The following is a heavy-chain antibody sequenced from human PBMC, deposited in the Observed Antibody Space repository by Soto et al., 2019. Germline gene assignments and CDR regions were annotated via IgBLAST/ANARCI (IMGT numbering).Heavy chain of an antibody. D-gene: IGHD2-15*01. Sequence: GGSLRLSCAASGFTVTSNYMSWVRQAPGKGLEWVSLIYSGGATYYADSVKGRFTISRDNSKNTLYLQMNSLRAEDTAVYYCARIIYGGTLVYWGQGTLVTVSS. J-gene: IGHJ4*02. V-gene: IGHV3-66*01. CDR3: ARIIYGGTLVY. CDR1: GFTVTSNY. CDR2: IYSGGAT.